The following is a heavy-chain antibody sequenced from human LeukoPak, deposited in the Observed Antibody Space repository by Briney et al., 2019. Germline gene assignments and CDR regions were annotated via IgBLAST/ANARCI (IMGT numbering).Heavy chain of an antibody. D-gene: IGHD3-16*01. Sequence: SQTLSLTCAISGDSVSSNSAAWNWIRQSPSRGLEWMGRTYYRYKWYNDYAVSVKSRIPINPDTSKIQFSLQLNSVTPEDTAVYYCARVGALGDAFDIWGQGTMVTVSS. J-gene: IGHJ3*02. CDR1: GDSVSSNSAA. CDR2: TYYRYKWYN. V-gene: IGHV6-1*01. CDR3: ARVGALGDAFDI.